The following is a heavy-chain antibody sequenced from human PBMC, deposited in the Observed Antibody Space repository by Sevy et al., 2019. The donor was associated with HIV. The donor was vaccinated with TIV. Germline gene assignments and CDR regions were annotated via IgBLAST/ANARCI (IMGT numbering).Heavy chain of an antibody. J-gene: IGHJ4*02. CDR2: LYSSGGT. CDR3: ARPLSSGWSG. D-gene: IGHD6-19*01. Sequence: GGSLRLSCAVSGFTASNNYMSWVRQAPGRGLEWVSLLYSSGGTFYADSVKGRFMISRDNSKNTLYLQMNSLRVEDTAVYYCARPLSSGWSGWGQGTLVTVSS. V-gene: IGHV3-53*01. CDR1: GFTASNNY.